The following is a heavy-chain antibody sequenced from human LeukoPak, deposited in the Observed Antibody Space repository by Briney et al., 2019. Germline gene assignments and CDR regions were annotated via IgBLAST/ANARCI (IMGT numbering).Heavy chain of an antibody. J-gene: IGHJ4*02. CDR2: IHSGGET. CDR3: ARLFPYSGYDY. Sequence: PGGSLRLSCAASGFTVRSNYMSWVRQAPGKGLQWVSVIHSGGETYYEDSVKDRFTISRDNSMNTVYLQMNSLRAEDTAVYYCARLFPYSGYDYWGQGTLVTVSS. V-gene: IGHV3-66*01. D-gene: IGHD5-12*01. CDR1: GFTVRSNY.